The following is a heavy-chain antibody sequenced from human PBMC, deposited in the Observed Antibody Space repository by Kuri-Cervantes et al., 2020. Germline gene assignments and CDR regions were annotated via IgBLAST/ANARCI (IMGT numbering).Heavy chain of an antibody. Sequence: ASVKVSCKASGYTFTDYYMHWVRQAPGQGLEWMGIINPSGGSTSYAQKFQGRVTMTRDTSTSTVYMALSSLRSDDTAVYYCARDVGGGVVASPHWYFDLWGRGTLVTVSS. CDR3: ARDVGGGVVASPHWYFDL. CDR2: INPSGGST. V-gene: IGHV1-46*01. D-gene: IGHD2-8*02. J-gene: IGHJ2*01. CDR1: GYTFTDYY.